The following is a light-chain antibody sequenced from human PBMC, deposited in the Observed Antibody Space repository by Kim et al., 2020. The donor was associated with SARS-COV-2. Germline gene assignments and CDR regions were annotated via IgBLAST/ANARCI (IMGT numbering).Light chain of an antibody. J-gene: IGLJ2*01. Sequence: SYELTQPPSVSVAPGKTARITCGGNNIGSKGVHWYQQKPGQAPVLVIYYDSDRPSGIPERFSGSNSGNTAILTISRVEAGDEADYYCQVWDSSSDHVVFG. V-gene: IGLV3-21*04. CDR2: YDS. CDR3: QVWDSSSDHVV. CDR1: NIGSKG.